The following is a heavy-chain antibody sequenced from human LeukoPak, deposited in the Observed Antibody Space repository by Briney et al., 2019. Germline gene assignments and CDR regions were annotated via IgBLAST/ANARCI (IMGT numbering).Heavy chain of an antibody. CDR2: MDYSGRS. J-gene: IGHJ6*03. Sequence: PSETLSLTCTVSDGSVSSSYCSWGWIRQSPGRGLEWIGSMDYSGRSQYNPSLKSRVTISADTSTTHFSLKLTSVTAADTAVYYCGRAIGSSGGYYYYMDVWGKGTAVTVSS. V-gene: IGHV4-39*07. CDR3: GRAIGSSGGYYYYMDV. CDR1: DGSVSSSYCS. D-gene: IGHD1-14*01.